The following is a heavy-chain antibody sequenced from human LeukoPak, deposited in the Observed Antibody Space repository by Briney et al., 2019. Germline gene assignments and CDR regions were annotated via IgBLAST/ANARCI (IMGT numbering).Heavy chain of an antibody. V-gene: IGHV3-7*01. CDR1: GFTVSTNY. D-gene: IGHD1-26*01. Sequence: GGSLRLSCTASGFTVSTNYMSWVRQAPGKGLEWVANIKQDGSEKYYVDSVKGRFTISRDNAKNSLFLQMNSLRAEDTAVYYCARGRAWIDNWGQGTLVTVSS. J-gene: IGHJ4*02. CDR2: IKQDGSEK. CDR3: ARGRAWIDN.